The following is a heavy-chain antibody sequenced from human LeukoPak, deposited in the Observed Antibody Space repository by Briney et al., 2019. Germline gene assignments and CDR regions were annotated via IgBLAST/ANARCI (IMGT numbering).Heavy chain of an antibody. CDR3: ANEELPNDD. J-gene: IGHJ4*02. CDR2: ISISADMT. CDR1: GFPFSSHA. Sequence: PGGSLRLSCEVSGFPFSSHAMSWVRQAPGRGLEWVSGISISADMTYYADSVQGRFIISRDNSKNTVYLQMDSLRVEDTAVYYCANEELPNDDWGQGTLVTVSS. D-gene: IGHD1-26*01. V-gene: IGHV3-23*01.